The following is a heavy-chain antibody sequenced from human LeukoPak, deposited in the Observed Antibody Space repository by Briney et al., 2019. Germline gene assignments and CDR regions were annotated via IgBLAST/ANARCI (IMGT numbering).Heavy chain of an antibody. Sequence: SETLSLTCTVSGGSISSYYWSWIRQPPGKGLEWIGYIYYSGSTNYNPSLKSRVTISVDTSKNQFSLKLSSVTAADTAVYYCARVPPAGIAAAGAYYYYGMDVWGQGTTATVSS. CDR2: IYYSGST. J-gene: IGHJ6*02. CDR3: ARVPPAGIAAAGAYYYYGMDV. CDR1: GGSISSYY. V-gene: IGHV4-59*01. D-gene: IGHD6-13*01.